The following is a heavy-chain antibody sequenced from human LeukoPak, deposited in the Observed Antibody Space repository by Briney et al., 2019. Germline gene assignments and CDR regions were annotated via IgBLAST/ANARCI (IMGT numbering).Heavy chain of an antibody. D-gene: IGHD3-16*01. CDR1: GYTFTSYG. CDR3: AREACREMGLMWPSPGGQDCRYDY. V-gene: IGHV1-18*01. CDR2: ISAYNGNT. Sequence: ASVKVSCKASGYTFTSYGISWVRQAPGQGLEWMGWISAYNGNTNYAQKLQGRVTMTTDTSTSTAYMELRSLRSDDTAVYYCAREACREMGLMWPSPGGQDCRYDYWGQGTLVTVSS. J-gene: IGHJ4*02.